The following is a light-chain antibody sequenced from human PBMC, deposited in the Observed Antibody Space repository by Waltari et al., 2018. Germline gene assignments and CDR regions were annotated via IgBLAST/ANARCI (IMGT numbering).Light chain of an antibody. CDR1: SGHGTYI. V-gene: IGLV4-60*03. CDR2: LEDSGNY. J-gene: IGLJ3*02. CDR3: ETWDSNTRV. Sequence: QPVLTQSSSTSASLGSSVKLTCTLDSGHGTYIIAWHQQQAGKAPRYLMKLEDSGNYNKGSGVPDRFSGSSSGADRYLAIFNLQSEDEADYYCETWDSNTRVFGGGTKLTVL.